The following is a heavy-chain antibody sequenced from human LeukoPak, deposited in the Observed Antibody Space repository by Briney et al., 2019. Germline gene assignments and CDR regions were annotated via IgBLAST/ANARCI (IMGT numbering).Heavy chain of an antibody. V-gene: IGHV6-1*01. CDR2: TYYKSKWYN. J-gene: IGHJ1*01. CDR1: GDSVSSSAA. Sequence: SQTLSLTCAISGDSVSSSAAWNWIRQSPSRGLEWLGRTYYKSKWYNNYAVSVKSRITIKSDTSKNQFSLQLNSVTPEDTAVYYCARGNEAPQHWGQGTLVTVSS. CDR3: ARGNEAPQH.